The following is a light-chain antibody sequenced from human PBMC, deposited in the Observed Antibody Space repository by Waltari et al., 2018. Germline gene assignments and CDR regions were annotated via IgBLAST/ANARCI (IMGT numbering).Light chain of an antibody. V-gene: IGKV4-1*01. CDR3: QQYYSTPYT. CDR2: WAS. Sequence: IVMTQSPDSLAVSLGERATVNCKSSQTLFWSDNKRDYLAWYQQKPGQSPKLLLYWASIRESGVPERFSGGGSGTDFTLTISSLQAEDVAVYYCQQYYSTPYTFGQGTKVEAK. CDR1: QTLFWSDNKRDY. J-gene: IGKJ2*01.